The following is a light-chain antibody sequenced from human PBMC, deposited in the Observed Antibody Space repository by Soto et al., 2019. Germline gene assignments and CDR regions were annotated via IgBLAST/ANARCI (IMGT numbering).Light chain of an antibody. CDR1: QSVGSSY. CDR2: GAS. Sequence: EIVLTQSPGTLSLSPGESATLSCRASQSVGSSYLAWYRQKPGQAPRLLIYGASSRATGIPDRFSGGGSGTDFTLTISRLEPEDFAVDYCQQYGSSPSTFGQGTKVDIK. CDR3: QQYGSSPST. V-gene: IGKV3-20*01. J-gene: IGKJ1*01.